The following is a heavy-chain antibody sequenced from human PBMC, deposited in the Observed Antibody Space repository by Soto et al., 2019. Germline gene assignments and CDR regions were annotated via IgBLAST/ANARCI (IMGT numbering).Heavy chain of an antibody. CDR1: GDTFKNCV. CDR3: AAELGFGKLSVV. J-gene: IGHJ6*02. Sequence: QVQVVQSGVEVRRPGSSVKVSCKASGDTFKNCVISWVRQAPGQGLEWMGGIIPLFGTTDFAQRFQGRLTNTTEKTTTTPYMELSRRRSEDTATYYCAAELGFGKLSVVWGQGTTVIVSS. V-gene: IGHV1-69*06. D-gene: IGHD3-10*01. CDR2: IIPLFGTT.